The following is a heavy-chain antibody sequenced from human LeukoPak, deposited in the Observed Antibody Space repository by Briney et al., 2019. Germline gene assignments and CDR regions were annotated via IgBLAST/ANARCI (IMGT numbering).Heavy chain of an antibody. V-gene: IGHV4-31*03. CDR2: IYYSGST. Sequence: PSETLSLTCTVSGVSISNGGYYWSSIRQHPGKGLEGIGYIYYSGSTYYNPYLTRRVILSVATSKTQFSLKLSSVAAADTAVYYCARVRGACSSTSCYRGLWFDPWGQGTLVTVSS. CDR3: ARVRGACSSTSCYRGLWFDP. CDR1: GVSISNGGYY. D-gene: IGHD2-2*02. J-gene: IGHJ5*02.